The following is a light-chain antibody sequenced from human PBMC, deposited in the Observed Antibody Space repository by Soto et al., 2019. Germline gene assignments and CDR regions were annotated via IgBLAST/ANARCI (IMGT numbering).Light chain of an antibody. CDR2: GPS. CDR3: KQYDSSPRT. CDR1: QSISSSY. Sequence: EIVLTQSPGTLSLSPGERATLSCRASQSISSSYLAWYQQKPGQAPRLLIYGPSSRATGIQDRFSGSGSGTDFTLTINRLEPEDFAVYYCKQYDSSPRTFGQGTKVDIK. V-gene: IGKV3-20*01. J-gene: IGKJ1*01.